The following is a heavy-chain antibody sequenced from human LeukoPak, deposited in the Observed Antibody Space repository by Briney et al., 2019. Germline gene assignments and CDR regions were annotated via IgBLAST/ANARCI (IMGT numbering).Heavy chain of an antibody. CDR1: GFTFSSYG. D-gene: IGHD2-21*02. CDR2: ISYDGSNK. Sequence: GRSLRLSCAASGFTFSSYGMHWVRQAPGKGLEWVAVISYDGSNKYYADSVKGRFTISRDNSKNTLYLQMNSLRAEDTAVYYCAKDGVAYCGGDCYPYYFDYWGQGTLVTVSS. CDR3: AKDGVAYCGGDCYPYYFDY. J-gene: IGHJ4*02. V-gene: IGHV3-30*18.